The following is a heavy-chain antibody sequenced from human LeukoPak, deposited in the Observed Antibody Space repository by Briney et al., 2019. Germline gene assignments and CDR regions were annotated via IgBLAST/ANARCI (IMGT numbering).Heavy chain of an antibody. D-gene: IGHD4-23*01. J-gene: IGHJ2*01. CDR1: GGSISSGDYY. Sequence: SQTLSLICTVSGGSISSGDYYWSWIRQPPGKGLEWIGYIYYSGSTYYNPSLKSRVTISVDTSKNQFSLKLSSVTAADTAVYYCARGARWSGGYFDLWGRGTLVTVSS. V-gene: IGHV4-30-4*01. CDR3: ARGARWSGGYFDL. CDR2: IYYSGST.